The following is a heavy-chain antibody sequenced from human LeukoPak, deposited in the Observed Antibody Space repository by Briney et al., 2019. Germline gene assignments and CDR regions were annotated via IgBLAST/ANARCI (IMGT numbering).Heavy chain of an antibody. V-gene: IGHV1-18*01. CDR2: ISGYNGHT. Sequence: ASVKVSCKASGYTFTNYGITWVRQAPGQGLEWMGWISGYNGHTNYAQKLQGRVTMTEDTSTDTAYMELSSLRSEDTAVYYCATRYCSGGSCPNYYYYYINVWGKGTTVTISS. CDR3: ATRYCSGGSCPNYYYYYINV. D-gene: IGHD2-15*01. J-gene: IGHJ6*03. CDR1: GYTFTNYG.